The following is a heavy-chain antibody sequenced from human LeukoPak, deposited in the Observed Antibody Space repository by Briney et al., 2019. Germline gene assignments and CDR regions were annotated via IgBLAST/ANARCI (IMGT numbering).Heavy chain of an antibody. CDR2: INPNSGGT. CDR3: VRAGVQRPFDY. CDR1: GYTFTDYH. J-gene: IGHJ4*02. Sequence: ASVKVSCKSSGYTFTDYHMHWVRQAPGQGLEWMAWINPNSGGTKYAQKFQGRVTLTRDTSISTAYMELSSLRSDDTAVYYCVRAGVQRPFDYWGQGNLFTVSS. V-gene: IGHV1-2*02. D-gene: IGHD1-1*01.